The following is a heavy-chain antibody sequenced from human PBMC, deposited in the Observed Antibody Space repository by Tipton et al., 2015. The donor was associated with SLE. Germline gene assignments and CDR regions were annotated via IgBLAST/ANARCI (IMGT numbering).Heavy chain of an antibody. CDR3: ARDLGGLDDAFDV. V-gene: IGHV3-33*08. CDR2: TWYDGSQK. CDR1: GFTFSSYE. D-gene: IGHD3-10*01. Sequence: SLRLSCVASGFTFSSYEMSWVRQAPGKGLEWVAVTWYDGSQKYYAASVKGRFTISRDNSKNTVYLQMNSLRVEDSAVYYCARDLGGLDDAFDVWGQGTMVTVSS. J-gene: IGHJ3*01.